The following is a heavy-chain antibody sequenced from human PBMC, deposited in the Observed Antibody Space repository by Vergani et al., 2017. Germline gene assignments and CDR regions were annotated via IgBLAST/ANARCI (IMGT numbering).Heavy chain of an antibody. J-gene: IGHJ3*01. D-gene: IGHD5-12*01. CDR1: GYSVGSGYY. CDR2: VHRNGNT. V-gene: IGHV4-38-2*02. CDR3: ARDKGKDYDYYPDAFDV. Sequence: QVDLQESGPGLVKSSETLSLNCAVSGYSVGSGYYWGWIRQPPGRGLEWIGCVHRNGNTYYTSSLRSRATISRDTSKNQFSLRLTSVTAADTAVYYCARDKGKDYDYYPDAFDVWGQGTVVTVS.